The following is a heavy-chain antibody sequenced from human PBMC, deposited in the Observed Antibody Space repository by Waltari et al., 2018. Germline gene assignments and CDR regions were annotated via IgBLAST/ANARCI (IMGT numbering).Heavy chain of an antibody. D-gene: IGHD6-19*01. CDR3: ARGIAVAGTFDY. CDR1: GGSISSSSYY. V-gene: IGHV4-39*01. Sequence: QLQLQESGPGLVKPSETLSLTCTVSGGSISSSSYYWGWIRQHPGKGLEWIGSIYYSGSTYYNPSLKSRVTISVDTSKNQFSLKLSSVTAADTAVYYCARGIAVAGTFDYWGQGTLVTVSS. J-gene: IGHJ4*02. CDR2: IYYSGST.